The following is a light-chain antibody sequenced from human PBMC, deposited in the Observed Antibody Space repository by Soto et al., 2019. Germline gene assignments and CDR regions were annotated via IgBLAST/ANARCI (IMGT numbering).Light chain of an antibody. CDR2: DVS. CDR1: SSDIGGYNY. CDR3: SSYTSASAFVL. Sequence: QSVLNQPASVSGSPGQSITISGTGTSSDIGGYNYVSWYQQHPGKAPKLVIYDVSHRPSGISNRFSGSKSANTASLTVSGLQAEDEADYYCSSYTSASAFVLFGGGTQLTVL. J-gene: IGLJ2*01. V-gene: IGLV2-14*03.